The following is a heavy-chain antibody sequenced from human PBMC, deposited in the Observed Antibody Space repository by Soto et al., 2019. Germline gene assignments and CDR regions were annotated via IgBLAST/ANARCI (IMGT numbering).Heavy chain of an antibody. D-gene: IGHD3-16*01. J-gene: IGHJ4*02. CDR3: AGGWRWGDY. CDR1: GFTFSNYG. V-gene: IGHV3-30*03. Sequence: QVQVVESGGGVVQPGRSLRLSCAASGFTFSNYGMQWVRQAPGKGLEWVAVISYDGSNKYYADSVKGRFTISRDNSKNTLYLEMNSRRNEDTGVYYCAGGWRWGDYWGQGTLVTVSS. CDR2: ISYDGSNK.